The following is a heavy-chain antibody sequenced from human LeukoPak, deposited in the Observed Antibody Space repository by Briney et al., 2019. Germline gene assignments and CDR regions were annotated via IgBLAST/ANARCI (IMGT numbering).Heavy chain of an antibody. J-gene: IGHJ5*02. V-gene: IGHV4-59*12. CDR2: IYYSGST. CDR3: ARGRDGYNSNWFDP. D-gene: IGHD5-24*01. Sequence: SETLSLTCTVSGGSISSYYWSWIRQPPGKGLEWIGYIYYSGSTNYNPSLKSRVTISLDTSKNQFSLKLTSVTAADTAVYYCARGRDGYNSNWFDPWGQGTLVTVSS. CDR1: GGSISSYY.